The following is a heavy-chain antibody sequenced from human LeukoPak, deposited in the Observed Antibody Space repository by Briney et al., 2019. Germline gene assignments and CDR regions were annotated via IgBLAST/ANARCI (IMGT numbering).Heavy chain of an antibody. V-gene: IGHV1-69*02. CDR2: IIPILGIA. J-gene: IGHJ3*02. Sequence: SVKVSCKASGGTFSSYTISWVRQAPGQGLEWMGRIIPILGIANYAQKFQGRVTITADKSTSTAYMELSSLRSEDTAVYYCARREGYCSSTSCPHDAFDIWGQGTMVTVSS. CDR3: ARREGYCSSTSCPHDAFDI. CDR1: GGTFSSYT. D-gene: IGHD2-2*01.